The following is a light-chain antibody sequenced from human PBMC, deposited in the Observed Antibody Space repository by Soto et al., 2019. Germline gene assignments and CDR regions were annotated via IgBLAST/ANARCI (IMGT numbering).Light chain of an antibody. J-gene: IGKJ1*01. CDR3: QQYGSSPPWT. V-gene: IGKV3-20*01. Sequence: EIVLTQSPGTLSLSPGERATLSCRAIQSVTSSFLAWYQQKPGQAPRLLIYGASSRATGIPDRFSGSGSGADFTLTISGLEPEDFAVYYCQQYGSSPPWTFGQGTKVDIK. CDR1: QSVTSSF. CDR2: GAS.